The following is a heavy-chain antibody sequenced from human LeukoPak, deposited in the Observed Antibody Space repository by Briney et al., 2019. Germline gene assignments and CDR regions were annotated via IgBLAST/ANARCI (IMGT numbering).Heavy chain of an antibody. CDR1: GGSISSVTYF. D-gene: IGHD3-10*01. Sequence: SETLSLTCTVSGGSISSVTYFWGWIRQPPGKGLEWIGSIYYSGSTYYNPSLKSRVTISVDTSKNQFSLKLSSVTAADTAVYYCARAGGLLGLWFALNFDYWGQGTLVTVSS. CDR3: ARAGGLLGLWFALNFDY. J-gene: IGHJ4*02. CDR2: IYYSGST. V-gene: IGHV4-39*07.